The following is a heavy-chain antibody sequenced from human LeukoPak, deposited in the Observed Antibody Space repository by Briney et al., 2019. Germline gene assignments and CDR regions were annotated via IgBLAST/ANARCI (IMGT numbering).Heavy chain of an antibody. Sequence: GGSLRLPCAASGFTFSSYGMHWVRQAPGKGLEWVAVISYDGSNKYYADSVKGRFTISRDNSKNTLYLQMNSLRAEDTAVYYCARGKGCSGGSCTNWFDPWGQGTLVTVSS. CDR2: ISYDGSNK. CDR3: ARGKGCSGGSCTNWFDP. V-gene: IGHV3-30*03. CDR1: GFTFSSYG. J-gene: IGHJ5*02. D-gene: IGHD2-15*01.